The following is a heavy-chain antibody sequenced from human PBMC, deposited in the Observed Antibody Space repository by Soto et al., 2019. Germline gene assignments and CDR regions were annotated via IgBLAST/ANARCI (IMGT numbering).Heavy chain of an antibody. Sequence: GGSLRLSCAASGFTFSSYAMHWVRQAPGKGLEWVAVISYDGSNKYYADSVKGRFTISRDNSKNTLYLQMNSLRAEDTAVYYCARGHYYGSGSYGSFDYWGQGTLVTVSS. CDR2: ISYDGSNK. CDR1: GFTFSSYA. CDR3: ARGHYYGSGSYGSFDY. J-gene: IGHJ4*02. D-gene: IGHD3-10*01. V-gene: IGHV3-30-3*01.